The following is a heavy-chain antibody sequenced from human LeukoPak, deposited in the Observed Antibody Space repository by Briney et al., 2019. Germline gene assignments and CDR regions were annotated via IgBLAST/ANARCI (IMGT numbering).Heavy chain of an antibody. V-gene: IGHV1-69*13. CDR2: IIPIFGTA. CDR1: GGTFSSYA. CDR3: ARGSSRITIFGVATYYMDV. D-gene: IGHD3-3*01. Sequence: SVKVSCKASGGTFSSYAISWVRQAPGQGLEWMGGIIPIFGTANYAQKFQGRVTITADESTSTAYMELSSLRSEDTAVYYCARGSSRITIFGVATYYMDVWGKGTTVTVSS. J-gene: IGHJ6*03.